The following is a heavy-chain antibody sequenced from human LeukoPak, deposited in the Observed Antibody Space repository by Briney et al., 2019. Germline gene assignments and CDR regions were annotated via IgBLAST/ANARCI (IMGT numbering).Heavy chain of an antibody. CDR2: LYYSGST. J-gene: IGHJ4*02. V-gene: IGHV4-31*03. Sequence: SETLSLTCTVSGGSISRGGYYWSWIRQHPGKGLEWIGYLYYSGSTYYNPSLKSRVTISVDTSKNQFSLKLSSVTAADTAVYYCARSGYYYDSSGYLYYFDYWGQGTLVTVSS. D-gene: IGHD3-22*01. CDR1: GGSISRGGYY. CDR3: ARSGYYYDSSGYLYYFDY.